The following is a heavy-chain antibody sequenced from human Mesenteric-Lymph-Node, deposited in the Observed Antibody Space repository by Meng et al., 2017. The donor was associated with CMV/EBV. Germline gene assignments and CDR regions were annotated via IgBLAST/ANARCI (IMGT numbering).Heavy chain of an antibody. V-gene: IGHV1-2*02. CDR1: GYTFTGNL. D-gene: IGHD2-15*01. CDR3: VRDGGSFDY. CDR2: VNPNTDGT. J-gene: IGHJ4*02. Sequence: ASVKVSCKASGYTFTGNLMHWVRQAPGQGLEWMGWVNPNTDGTHYAQKFQGRVTMTRDTSISTAYMDLTGLTSDDTAVYYCVRDGGSFDYWGQGTLVTVSS.